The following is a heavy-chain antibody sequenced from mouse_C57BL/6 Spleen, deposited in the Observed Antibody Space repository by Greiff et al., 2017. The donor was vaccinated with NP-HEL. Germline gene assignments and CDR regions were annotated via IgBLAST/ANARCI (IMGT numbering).Heavy chain of an antibody. CDR2: IDPSDSET. V-gene: IGHV1-52*01. Sequence: VQLQQPGAELVRPGSSVKLSCKASGYTFTSYWMHWVKQRPIQGLEWIGNIDPSDSETHYNQKFKDKATLTVDKSSSTAYMQLSSLTSEDSAVYYCARDYYGDYAMDYWGQGTSVTVSS. CDR3: ARDYYGDYAMDY. CDR1: GYTFTSYW. D-gene: IGHD1-1*01. J-gene: IGHJ4*01.